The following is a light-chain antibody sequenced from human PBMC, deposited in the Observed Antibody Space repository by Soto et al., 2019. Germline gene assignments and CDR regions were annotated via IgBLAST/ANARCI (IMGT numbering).Light chain of an antibody. CDR2: LGS. CDR3: AQGLAVPFT. CDR1: RSILSSSGYNY. V-gene: IGKV2-28*01. J-gene: IGKJ4*01. Sequence: EIVLTQSPLSLPVTPGEPASISCRSSRSILSSSGYNYLHWYLQKPGQSPQLLIYLGSSRASGVPDRFSGSGSGTDFTLTISRVEAGDVGVYFCAQGLAVPFTFGGGTKVEI.